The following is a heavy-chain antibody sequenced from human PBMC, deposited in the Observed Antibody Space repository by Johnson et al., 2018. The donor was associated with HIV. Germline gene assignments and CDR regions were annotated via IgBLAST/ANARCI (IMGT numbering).Heavy chain of an antibody. CDR1: GFNLDDYG. V-gene: IGHV3-20*04. D-gene: IGHD1-26*01. CDR2: VNWNADTT. CDR3: AREGGGSNEDDAFDI. Sequence: MQLVESGGTVVRPGGSLRLSCAASGFNLDDYGMSWVRQAPGKGLEWVSGVNWNADTTGYADSVKGRFTISRDTAKKSLYLQMNSLRAEDTALYYCAREGGGSNEDDAFDIWGQGTMVTVSS. J-gene: IGHJ3*02.